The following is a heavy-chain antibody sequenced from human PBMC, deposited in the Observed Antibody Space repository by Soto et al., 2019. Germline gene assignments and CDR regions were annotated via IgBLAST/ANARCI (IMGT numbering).Heavy chain of an antibody. CDR3: ARDVSSDTTGFRGYDL. J-gene: IGHJ4*02. CDR1: GGTVSSYA. Sequence: QLHLVQSGAEVKKAGSSVKVSCKASGGTVSSYAITWVRQAPGKGLEWMGVFIPIFVSAHYAPKFQGRITITADESTSTVYMESSGLTSEDTAIYYCARDVSSDTTGFRGYDLWGQGTQVTVSS. D-gene: IGHD3-10*01. V-gene: IGHV1-69*01. CDR2: FIPIFVSA.